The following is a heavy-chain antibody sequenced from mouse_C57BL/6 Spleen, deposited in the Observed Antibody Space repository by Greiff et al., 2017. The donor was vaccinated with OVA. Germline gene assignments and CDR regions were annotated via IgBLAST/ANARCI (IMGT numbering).Heavy chain of an antibody. V-gene: IGHV1-64*01. CDR2: IHPNSGST. J-gene: IGHJ3*01. CDR1: GYTFTSYW. CDR3: ARDRSSLFAY. D-gene: IGHD1-1*01. Sequence: QVHVKQPGAELVKPGASVKLSCKASGYTFTSYWMHWVKQRPGQGLEWIGMIHPNSGSTNYNEKFKSKATLTVDKSSSTAYMQLSSLTSEDSAVYYCARDRSSLFAYWGQGTLVTVSA.